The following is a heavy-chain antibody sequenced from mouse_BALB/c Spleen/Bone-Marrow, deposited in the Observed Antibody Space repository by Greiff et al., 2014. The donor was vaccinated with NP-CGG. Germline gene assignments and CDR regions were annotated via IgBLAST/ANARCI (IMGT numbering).Heavy chain of an antibody. Sequence: VQLVESGAELVKPGASVKLSCKASGYSFTRYYMYWVKQRPGQGLEWIGEINPSNGGTNFNEKFKSKATLTVDKSSSTAYMQFSSLTSEDSAVYYCTRSNYGYWYFDVWGAGTTVTASS. CDR3: TRSNYGYWYFDV. D-gene: IGHD1-1*01. CDR1: GYSFTRYY. V-gene: IGHV1S81*02. J-gene: IGHJ1*01. CDR2: INPSNGGT.